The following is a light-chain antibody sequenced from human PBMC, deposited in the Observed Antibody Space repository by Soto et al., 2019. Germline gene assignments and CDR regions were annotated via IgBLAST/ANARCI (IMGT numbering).Light chain of an antibody. CDR3: QQYYNWPRP. Sequence: EIAVTQSPGTLSLSPGERATLSCRASQTLSNSFIAWYQHKPGQAPRLLVYDTSTRATGIPDRYSGSGSGTEFTLTINSLQAEDCAVYYCQQYYNWPRPFGQGTRLEI. CDR2: DTS. CDR1: QTLSNS. J-gene: IGKJ5*01. V-gene: IGKV3D-15*01.